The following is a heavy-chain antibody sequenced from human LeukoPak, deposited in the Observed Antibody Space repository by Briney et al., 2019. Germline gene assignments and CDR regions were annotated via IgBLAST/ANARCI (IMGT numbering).Heavy chain of an antibody. CDR2: FVPISGTA. V-gene: IGHV1-69*01. CDR3: ARGPPGYSSGYPFDY. Sequence: SVKVSCKASGGTFNNYAITWVRQAPGQGLEWMGGFVPISGTANYAQKFQGRVTISADEPTSTAYMELSSLRSEDTAVYYCARGPPGYSSGYPFDYWGQGTLVTVAP. D-gene: IGHD5-18*01. J-gene: IGHJ4*02. CDR1: GGTFNNYA.